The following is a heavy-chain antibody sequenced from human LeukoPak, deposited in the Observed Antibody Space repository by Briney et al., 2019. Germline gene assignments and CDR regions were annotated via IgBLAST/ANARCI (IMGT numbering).Heavy chain of an antibody. CDR2: IWYDGSNK. J-gene: IGHJ4*02. D-gene: IGHD6-6*01. CDR3: AREDEYSSSWVPFDY. V-gene: IGHV3-33*01. CDR1: GFTFSSYG. Sequence: GGSLRLSCAASGFTFSSYGMRWVRQAPGKGLEWVAVIWYDGSNKYYADSVKGRFTISRDNSKNTLYLQMNSLRAEDTAVYYCAREDEYSSSWVPFDYWGQGTLVTVSS.